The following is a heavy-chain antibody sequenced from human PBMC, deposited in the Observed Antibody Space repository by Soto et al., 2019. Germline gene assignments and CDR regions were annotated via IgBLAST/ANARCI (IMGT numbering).Heavy chain of an antibody. J-gene: IGHJ3*02. CDR3: AREGTGWQYAFDI. CDR1: GFTFSSYG. CDR2: IWYDGSNK. D-gene: IGHD6-19*01. V-gene: IGHV3-33*01. Sequence: PGGSLRLSCAASGFTFSSYGMHRVRQAPGKGLEWVAVIWYDGSNKYYADSVKGRFTISRDNSKNTLYLQMNCLRAEDTAVYYCAREGTGWQYAFDIWGQGTMVTVSS.